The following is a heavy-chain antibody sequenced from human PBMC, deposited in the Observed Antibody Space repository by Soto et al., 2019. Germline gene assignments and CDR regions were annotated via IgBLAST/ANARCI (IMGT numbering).Heavy chain of an antibody. CDR3: ARGGTYSLNWFDP. Sequence: QVQLVESGGGVVQPGRSLRLSCAASGFTFSSYGMHWVRQAPGMGLEWVAVISYDGTTKYYADSVKGRFTISRDNSKNTLYLQMNSLRADDTAVYYCARGGTYSLNWFDPWGQGTLVTVSS. CDR1: GFTFSSYG. J-gene: IGHJ5*02. V-gene: IGHV3-30*03. CDR2: ISYDGTTK. D-gene: IGHD1-26*01.